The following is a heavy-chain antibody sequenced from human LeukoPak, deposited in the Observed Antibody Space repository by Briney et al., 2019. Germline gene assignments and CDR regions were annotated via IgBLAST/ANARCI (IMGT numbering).Heavy chain of an antibody. CDR1: GGSISSYY. V-gene: IGHV4-4*09. Sequence: PSETLSLTCTVSGGSISSYYWSWIRQPPGKGLEWIGYIYTSGSTNYNPSLKSRVTISVDTSKNQFSLKLSSVTAADTAVYYCARRRGYSSGSGWFDPWGQGTLVTVSS. D-gene: IGHD6-25*01. CDR3: ARRRGYSSGSGWFDP. J-gene: IGHJ5*02. CDR2: IYTSGST.